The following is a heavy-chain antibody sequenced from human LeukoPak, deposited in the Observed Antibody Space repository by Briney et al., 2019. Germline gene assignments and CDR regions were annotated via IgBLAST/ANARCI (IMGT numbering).Heavy chain of an antibody. CDR2: IYHIGST. D-gene: IGHD2-21*01. CDR3: ARLHIAEGYMDV. Sequence: SETLSLACAVSGYSISSGYYWGWIRQPPGKGLEWIGSIYHIGSTYYNPSLKSRVAISVDTSKNQFSLKLSSVTAADTAVYYCARLHIAEGYMDVWGKGTTVTVSS. CDR1: GYSISSGYY. V-gene: IGHV4-38-2*01. J-gene: IGHJ6*03.